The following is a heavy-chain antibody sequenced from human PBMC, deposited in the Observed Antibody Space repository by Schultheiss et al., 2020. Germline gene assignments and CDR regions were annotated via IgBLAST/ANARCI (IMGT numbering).Heavy chain of an antibody. Sequence: GSLRLSCTVSGGSISSSSYYWGWIRQPPGKGLEWIGSIYYSGSTYYNPSLKSRVTISVDTSKNQFSLKLSSVTAADTAVYYCARVFSGQFDYWGQGNLVNVSS. CDR3: ARVFSGQFDY. CDR1: GGSISSSSYY. J-gene: IGHJ4*02. D-gene: IGHD3-10*01. V-gene: IGHV4-39*07. CDR2: IYYSGST.